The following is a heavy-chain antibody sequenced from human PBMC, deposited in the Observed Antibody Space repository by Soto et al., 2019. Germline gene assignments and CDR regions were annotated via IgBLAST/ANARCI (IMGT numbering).Heavy chain of an antibody. V-gene: IGHV1-24*01. J-gene: IGHJ4*02. CDR1: GYTLTELS. CDR2: FDPEDGET. CDR3: ATKGYYGSGSYYQAYDY. Sequence: GASVKVSCKFSGYTLTELSMHWVRQAPGKGLEWMGGFDPEDGETIYAQKFQGRVTMTEDTSTDTAYMELSSLRSEDTAVYYCATKGYYGSGSYYQAYDYWGQGTLVTVSS. D-gene: IGHD3-10*01.